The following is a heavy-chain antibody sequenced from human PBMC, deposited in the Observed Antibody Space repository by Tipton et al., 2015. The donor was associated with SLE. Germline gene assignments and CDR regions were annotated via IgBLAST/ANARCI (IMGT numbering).Heavy chain of an antibody. V-gene: IGHV3-23*03. D-gene: IGHD4-17*01. Sequence: SLRLSCAASGFTFYNYAMSWVRQAPGKGLEWVSLIYSGGSAYYADSVKGRFTISRDDSKNTLYLQMNSLRPEDTAVYYCAKERYGDYSFFDYWGQGTLVTVSS. CDR1: GFTFYNYA. CDR2: IYSGGSA. CDR3: AKERYGDYSFFDY. J-gene: IGHJ4*02.